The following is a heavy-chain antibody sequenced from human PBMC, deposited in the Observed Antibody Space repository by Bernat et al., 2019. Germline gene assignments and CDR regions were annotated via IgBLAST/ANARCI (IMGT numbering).Heavy chain of an antibody. V-gene: IGHV4-59*08. D-gene: IGHD3-10*01. J-gene: IGHJ4*02. CDR1: GGSISSYY. CDR2: VYYNGST. Sequence: QVQLQESGPGLVKPSETLSLTCTVSGGSISSYYWSWIRQPPGTGLERDWFVYYNGSTNYNPSLKSRVTISIDMSKKQFSLKLSSVTAADTAVSYCARHDYGSGSSPPFDYWGQGTLVTVSS. CDR3: ARHDYGSGSSPPFDY.